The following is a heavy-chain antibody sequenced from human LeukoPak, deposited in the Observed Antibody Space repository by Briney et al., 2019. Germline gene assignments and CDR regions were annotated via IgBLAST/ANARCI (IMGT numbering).Heavy chain of an antibody. V-gene: IGHV3-53*01. Sequence: GGSLRLSCAASGFTVSSNYMSWVRQAPGKGLEWASVIYSGGSTYYADSVKGRFTISRDNSKNTLYLQMNSLRAEDTAVYYCARGVLYDSSGAPFDYWGQGTLVTVSS. CDR1: GFTVSSNY. CDR2: IYSGGST. D-gene: IGHD3-22*01. CDR3: ARGVLYDSSGAPFDY. J-gene: IGHJ4*02.